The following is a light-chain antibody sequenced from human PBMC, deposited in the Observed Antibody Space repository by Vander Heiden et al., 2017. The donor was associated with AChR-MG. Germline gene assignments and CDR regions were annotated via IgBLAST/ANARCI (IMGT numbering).Light chain of an antibody. V-gene: IGLV3-21*02. CDR3: QVWDNSDVI. CDR2: DDS. Sequence: SVLTPPPSVSVAPGRTARITCGGDNIESKSVHWYQQKPGQAPVLVVYDDSDRPSGIPERFSGSNSGDTATLIISRVEAGDEADYACQVWDNSDVIFGGGTKLTVL. CDR1: NIESKS. J-gene: IGLJ2*01.